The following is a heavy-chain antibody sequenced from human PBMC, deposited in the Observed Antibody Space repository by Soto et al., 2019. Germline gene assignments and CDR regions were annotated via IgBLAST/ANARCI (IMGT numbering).Heavy chain of an antibody. CDR1: GFTFSSYS. CDR3: ARDLGGGLPAAHFYYYYYMHV. V-gene: IGHV3-21*01. D-gene: IGHD2-2*01. Sequence: GGSLRLSCAASGFTFSSYSMNWVRQAPGKGLEWVSSISSSSSYIYYADSVKGRFTISRDNAKNSLYLQMNSLRAEDTAVYYCARDLGGGLPAAHFYYYYYMHVWGKGTTVTVSS. J-gene: IGHJ6*03. CDR2: ISSSSSYI.